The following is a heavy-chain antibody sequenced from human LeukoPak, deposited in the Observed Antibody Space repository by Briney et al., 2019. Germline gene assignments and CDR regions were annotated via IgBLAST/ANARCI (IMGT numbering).Heavy chain of an antibody. Sequence: GGSLRLSCAASGFTFSTYWMSWVRQAPGKGLEWVANIKKDGSEKYYVAPVKGRFTISRDNAKNSLYLQMNSLRAEDTAVYYCARFCGGDCLDYWGQGTLVTVSS. J-gene: IGHJ4*02. CDR3: ARFCGGDCLDY. D-gene: IGHD2-21*02. CDR2: IKKDGSEK. CDR1: GFTFSTYW. V-gene: IGHV3-7*01.